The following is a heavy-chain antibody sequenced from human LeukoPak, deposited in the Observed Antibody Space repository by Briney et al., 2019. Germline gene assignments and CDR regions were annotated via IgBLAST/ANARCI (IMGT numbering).Heavy chain of an antibody. CDR3: AKEGYNFATYYFVY. J-gene: IGHJ4*02. CDR1: GFTLSSYA. V-gene: IGHV3-23*01. Sequence: GGXLRLSCAASGFTLSSYAMSWVRQAPGKGLEWVSGISRSGGSTYYADSVKGRFTISRDNSKNTLYLQMYSLRAEDTAVYYCAKEGYNFATYYFVYWGQGTLVTVSS. CDR2: ISRSGGST. D-gene: IGHD1-1*01.